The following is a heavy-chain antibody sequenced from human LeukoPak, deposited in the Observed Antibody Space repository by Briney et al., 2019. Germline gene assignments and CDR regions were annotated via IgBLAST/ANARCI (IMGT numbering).Heavy chain of an antibody. J-gene: IGHJ6*03. V-gene: IGHV4-38-2*02. CDR3: ATNIAVAADYYYYMDV. Sequence: SETLSLTCTVSGYSLSSGYYWGWIRQPPGKGLEWIGSIYHSGSTYYNPSLKSRVTISVDTSKNQFSLKLSSVTAADTAVYYCATNIAVAADYYYYMDVWGKGTTVTISS. CDR2: IYHSGST. CDR1: GYSLSSGYY. D-gene: IGHD6-19*01.